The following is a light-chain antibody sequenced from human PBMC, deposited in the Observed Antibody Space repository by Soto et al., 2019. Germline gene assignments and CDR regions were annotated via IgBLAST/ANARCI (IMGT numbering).Light chain of an antibody. Sequence: DIQMTQSPSSLSASVGDRVTIICQASQDISNYLNWYQQKPGKAPKLLIYDASNLETGVPSRFSGSGSGTDFTFTISSLQPEDIATYYCQQYDNLPRFTFGPGTKVDIK. J-gene: IGKJ3*01. CDR3: QQYDNLPRFT. CDR1: QDISNY. CDR2: DAS. V-gene: IGKV1-33*01.